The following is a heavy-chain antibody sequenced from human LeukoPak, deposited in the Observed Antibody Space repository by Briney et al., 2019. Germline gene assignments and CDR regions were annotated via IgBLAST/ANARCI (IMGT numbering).Heavy chain of an antibody. V-gene: IGHV4-38-2*01. CDR1: GFTFRSYG. CDR3: ARPSGRGGGYFDY. Sequence: PGGSLRLSCAASGFTFRSYGMHWVRQAPGKGLEWIGSIYYSGSTYYNPSLKSRVTISVDTSKNQFSLKLSSVTAADTAVYYCARPSGRGGGYFDYWGQGTLVTVSS. CDR2: IYYSGST. D-gene: IGHD1-26*01. J-gene: IGHJ4*02.